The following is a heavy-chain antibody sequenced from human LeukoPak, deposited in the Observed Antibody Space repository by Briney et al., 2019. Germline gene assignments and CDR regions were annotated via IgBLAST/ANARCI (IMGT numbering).Heavy chain of an antibody. CDR3: ARVRTNYYDSRDAFDI. CDR2: INSDGSST. CDR1: GFTFSSYW. Sequence: GGSLRLSCAASGFTFSSYWMHWVRHAPGKGLVWVSRINSDGSSTSYADSVKGRFTISRDNAKNTLYLRMNSLRAEDTAVYYCARVRTNYYDSRDAFDIWGQGTMVTVSS. V-gene: IGHV3-74*01. D-gene: IGHD3-22*01. J-gene: IGHJ3*02.